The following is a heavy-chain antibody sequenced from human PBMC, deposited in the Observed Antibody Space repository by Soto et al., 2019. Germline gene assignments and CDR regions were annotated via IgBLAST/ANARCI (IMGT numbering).Heavy chain of an antibody. V-gene: IGHV3-30-3*01. CDR3: AREREVQGYFDL. CDR1: GFTFSSYA. J-gene: IGHJ2*01. D-gene: IGHD3-10*01. CDR2: ISYDGSNK. Sequence: QVQLVESGGGGVQPGRSLRLSCAASGFTFSSYAMHWVRQAPGEGLEWVAVISYDGSNKYYADSVKGRFTISRDNSKNTLYLQMNSLRAEDTAVYYCAREREVQGYFDLWGRGTLVTVSS.